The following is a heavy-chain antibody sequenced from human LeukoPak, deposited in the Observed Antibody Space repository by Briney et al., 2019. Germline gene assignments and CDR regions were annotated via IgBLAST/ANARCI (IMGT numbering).Heavy chain of an antibody. CDR2: FNPNSGGK. CDR3: ARGRYYYDSSGYPDAFDI. D-gene: IGHD3-22*01. V-gene: IGHV1-2*02. CDR1: GYTFPGYY. Sequence: GASVKVSCKASGYTFPGYYMHWVRQAPGQGLEWMGWFNPNSGGKNYAQKFQGGVPITRDKSISTAHMELSSLRSEDTAVYYCARGRYYYDSSGYPDAFDIWRQGTMVTVSS. J-gene: IGHJ3*02.